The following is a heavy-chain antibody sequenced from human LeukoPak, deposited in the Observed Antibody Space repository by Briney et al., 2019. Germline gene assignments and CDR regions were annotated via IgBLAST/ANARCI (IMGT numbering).Heavy chain of an antibody. D-gene: IGHD6-19*01. J-gene: IGHJ4*02. CDR2: INHSGST. CDR1: GGSFSGYY. CDR3: ARGLVAVAGRGGYGY. V-gene: IGHV4-34*01. Sequence: SETLSLTCAVYGGSFSGYYWSWIRQPPGKGLERIGEINHSGSTNYNPSLKSRVTISVDTSKNQFSLKLSSVTAADTAVYYCARGLVAVAGRGGYGYWGQGTLVTVSS.